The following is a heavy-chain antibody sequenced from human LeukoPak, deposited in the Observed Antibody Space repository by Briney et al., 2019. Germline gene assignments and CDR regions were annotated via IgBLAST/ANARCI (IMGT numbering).Heavy chain of an antibody. CDR2: ISSNGGST. CDR1: GFTFSSYA. D-gene: IGHD2-21*02. J-gene: IGHJ4*02. CDR3: VKGIVVVTARAFDY. V-gene: IGHV3-64D*06. Sequence: PGGSLRLSCSAPGFTFSSYAMHWVRQAPGKGLEYVSAISSNGGSTYYADSVKGRFTISRGNSKNTLYLQMSSLRPEDTAVYYCVKGIVVVTARAFDYWGQGTLVTVSS.